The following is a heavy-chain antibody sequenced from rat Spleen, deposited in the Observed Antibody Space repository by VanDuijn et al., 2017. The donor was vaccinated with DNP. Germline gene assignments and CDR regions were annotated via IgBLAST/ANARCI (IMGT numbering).Heavy chain of an antibody. CDR3: AGVPNTYYVMDA. J-gene: IGHJ4*01. Sequence: QVQLKESGPGLVQPSQTLSLTCTVSGFSLTSYGVNWVRQPPGKGLEWIGAIWSGGSTDYNSTLKSRLSITRDTSKSQVFLKMNSLQTADTATYYCAGVPNTYYVMDAWGQGASVTVSS. V-gene: IGHV2-4*01. D-gene: IGHD3-8*01. CDR2: IWSGGST. CDR1: GFSLTSYG.